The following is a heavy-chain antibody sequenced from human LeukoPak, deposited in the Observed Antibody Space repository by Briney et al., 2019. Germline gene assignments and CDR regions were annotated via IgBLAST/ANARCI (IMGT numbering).Heavy chain of an antibody. CDR1: GFTVNNYE. Sequence: GGSLRLSCAASGFTVNNYEMHWVRQAPGKGLEWISYIDEAASTINYAASVWGRFTISRDNSKNTLYLQMNSLRAEDTAVYYCARDRTYWYFDLWGRGTLVTVSS. V-gene: IGHV3-48*03. J-gene: IGHJ2*01. CDR3: ARDRTYWYFDL. CDR2: IDEAASTI.